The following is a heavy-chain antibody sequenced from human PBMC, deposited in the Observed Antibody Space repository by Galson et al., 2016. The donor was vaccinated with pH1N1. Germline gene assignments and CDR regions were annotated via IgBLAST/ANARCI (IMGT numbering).Heavy chain of an antibody. CDR2: VYWDDDK. CDR1: GFSITNRGEA. CDR3: AHLYYYDTSGFYRYFDY. V-gene: IGHV2-5*02. J-gene: IGHJ4*02. D-gene: IGHD3-22*01. Sequence: PALVKPTQTLTLTCIFSGFSITNRGEAVGWLRQPPGKALEWLALVYWDDDKFYSRSLQSRLTITKDTSKNQVVLRMTNMGPVDTGTYYCAHLYYYDTSGFYRYFDYWGQGILVTVSS.